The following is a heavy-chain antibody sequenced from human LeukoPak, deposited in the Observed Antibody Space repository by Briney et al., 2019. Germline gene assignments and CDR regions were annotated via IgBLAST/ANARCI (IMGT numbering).Heavy chain of an antibody. Sequence: GGSLRLSCAASGFIFRRNGMHWVRQVPGKGLEWVALIWYDGSKTYYADSVKGRFTISRDNSRNTLFLQMNSLRAEDTAVYYCAKDVTAMVTGFDYWGQGTLVTVSS. CDR3: AKDVTAMVTGFDY. J-gene: IGHJ4*02. D-gene: IGHD5-18*01. V-gene: IGHV3-33*06. CDR2: IWYDGSKT. CDR1: GFIFRRNG.